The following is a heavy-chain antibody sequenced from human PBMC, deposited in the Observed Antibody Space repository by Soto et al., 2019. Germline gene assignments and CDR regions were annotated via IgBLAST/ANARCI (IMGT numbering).Heavy chain of an antibody. CDR1: GFTFSTYS. CDR3: ARDDHSGSYLPDF. Sequence: PGGSLRLSCAASGFTFSTYSMNWVRQAPGKGLEWVSYISSSSSTMFYADSVKGRFTISRDNAKNSLYLQMNSLRDEDTAVYYCARDDHSGSYLPDFWGQGTLVIVSS. D-gene: IGHD3-10*01. V-gene: IGHV3-48*02. CDR2: ISSSSSTM. J-gene: IGHJ4*02.